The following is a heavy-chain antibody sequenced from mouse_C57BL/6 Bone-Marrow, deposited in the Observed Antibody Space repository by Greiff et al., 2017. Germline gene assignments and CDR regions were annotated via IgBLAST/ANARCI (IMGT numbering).Heavy chain of an antibody. V-gene: IGHV7-3*01. CDR1: GFTFTDYY. D-gene: IGHD2-14*01. Sequence: EVMLVESGGGLVQPGGSLSLSCAASGFTFTDYYMSWVRQPPGKALEWLGFIRNKANGYTTEYSASVKGRFNISRDNSQSILYLQMNALRAEDSATYYCARYKGDRGYAMDYWGQGTSVTVSS. CDR2: IRNKANGYTT. J-gene: IGHJ4*01. CDR3: ARYKGDRGYAMDY.